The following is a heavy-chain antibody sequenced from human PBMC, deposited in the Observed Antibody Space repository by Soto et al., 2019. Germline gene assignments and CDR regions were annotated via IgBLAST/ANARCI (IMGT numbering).Heavy chain of an antibody. V-gene: IGHV3-30-3*01. Sequence: QVQLVESGGGVVQPGRSLRLSCAASGFTFSSYAMHWVRQAPGKGLEWVAVISYDGSNKYYADSVKGRFTISRDNSKNTLYLQMNSLRAEDTAVYYCARDRLRYNWNDFTYYYYGMDVWGQGTTVTVS. D-gene: IGHD1-1*01. CDR2: ISYDGSNK. J-gene: IGHJ6*02. CDR3: ARDRLRYNWNDFTYYYYGMDV. CDR1: GFTFSSYA.